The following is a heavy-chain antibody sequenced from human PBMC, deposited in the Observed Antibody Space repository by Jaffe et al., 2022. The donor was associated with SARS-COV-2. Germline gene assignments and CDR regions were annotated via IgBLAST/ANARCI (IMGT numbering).Heavy chain of an antibody. CDR3: ATEYITSSGALDA. CDR1: GFSFSKFA. Sequence: EVQLVESGGGLVQPGGSLRLSCVASGFSFSKFAMHWVRQAPGKGLEYVSGISNEDTTTYAKSVKGRFTISRDNSKNTLYLQMGSLRVEDRAVYYCATEYITSSGALDAWGQGTMVTVS. CDR2: ISNEDTT. V-gene: IGHV3-64*01. D-gene: IGHD6-6*01. J-gene: IGHJ3*01.